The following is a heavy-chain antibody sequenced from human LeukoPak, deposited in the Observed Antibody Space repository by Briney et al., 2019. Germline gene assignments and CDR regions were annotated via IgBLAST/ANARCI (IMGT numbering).Heavy chain of an antibody. Sequence: GGSLRLSCAASGFTFSSYGMHWVRQAPGKGLEWVSSISSSSSYIYYADSVKGRFTISRDNAKNSLYLQMNSLRAEDTAVYYCARDARAYCGGDCYSGVPFDIWGQGTMVTISS. D-gene: IGHD2-21*02. J-gene: IGHJ3*02. CDR1: GFTFSSYG. V-gene: IGHV3-21*01. CDR3: ARDARAYCGGDCYSGVPFDI. CDR2: ISSSSSYI.